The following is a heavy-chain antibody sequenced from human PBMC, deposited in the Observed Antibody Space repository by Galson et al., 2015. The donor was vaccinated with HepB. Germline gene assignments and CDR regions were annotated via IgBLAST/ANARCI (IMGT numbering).Heavy chain of an antibody. CDR3: AKEDYFIVGTTRSRRGHDAFDL. J-gene: IGHJ3*01. D-gene: IGHD1-26*01. CDR2: ISITGDST. Sequence: QAPGKGLEWVSGISITGDSTHYADSVKGRFTISRDKSKNTLYLQINSLRAEDTALYYCAKEDYFIVGTTRSRRGHDAFDLWGQGTRVTVSS. V-gene: IGHV3-23*01.